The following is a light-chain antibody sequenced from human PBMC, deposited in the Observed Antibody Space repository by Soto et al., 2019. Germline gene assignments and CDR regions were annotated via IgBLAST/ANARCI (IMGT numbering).Light chain of an antibody. J-gene: IGLJ1*01. CDR3: TSYSSSTFCV. CDR2: EAS. V-gene: IGLV2-14*01. CDR1: SSDVGAYNY. Sequence: QSALTQPASVSGSPGQSITISCTGTSSDVGAYNYVSWYQQHPGKAPKLMIYEASNRPSGVSHRFSGSKSGNTASLTISGLQDEDEADYYCTSYSSSTFCVFGTGTKVTAL.